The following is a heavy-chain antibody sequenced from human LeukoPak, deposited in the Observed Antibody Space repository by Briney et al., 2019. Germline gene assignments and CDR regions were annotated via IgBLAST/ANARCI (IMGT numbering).Heavy chain of an antibody. Sequence: GGSLRLSCAASGFTFSDYYMSWIRQAPGKGLEGGSYISSSGSTIYYADSVKGRFTISRDNAKNSLYLQMNSLRAEDTAVYYCARAYGSGSLPLVDWGQGTLVTVSS. CDR3: ARAYGSGSLPLVD. D-gene: IGHD3-10*01. J-gene: IGHJ4*02. CDR1: GFTFSDYY. CDR2: ISSSGSTI. V-gene: IGHV3-11*01.